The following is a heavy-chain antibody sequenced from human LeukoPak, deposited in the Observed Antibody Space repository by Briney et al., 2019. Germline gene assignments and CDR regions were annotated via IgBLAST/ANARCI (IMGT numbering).Heavy chain of an antibody. CDR2: IIPIFGTA. V-gene: IGHV1-69*13. CDR3: ARRAGAYSHPYDY. D-gene: IGHD4/OR15-4a*01. J-gene: IGHJ4*02. CDR1: GYTLTELS. Sequence: SVKVSCKVSGYTLTELSMHWVRQAPGKGLEWMGGIIPIFGTANYAQKFQGRVTITADESTSTAYMELSSLRSEDTAVYYCARRAGAYSHPYDYWGQGTLVTVSS.